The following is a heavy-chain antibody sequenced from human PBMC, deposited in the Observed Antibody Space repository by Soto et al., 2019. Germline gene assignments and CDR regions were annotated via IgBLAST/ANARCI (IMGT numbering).Heavy chain of an antibody. Sequence: SLKVSCKASGGTFSSYAISWVREAPGQGLEWMGGIIPIFGTANSAQKFQGRVTITADESTSTAYMELSSLRSEDTAVYYCARGPTIFGVDQTHFDYWGQGTLVTVSS. CDR1: GGTFSSYA. D-gene: IGHD3-3*01. V-gene: IGHV1-69*13. CDR3: ARGPTIFGVDQTHFDY. CDR2: IIPIFGTA. J-gene: IGHJ4*02.